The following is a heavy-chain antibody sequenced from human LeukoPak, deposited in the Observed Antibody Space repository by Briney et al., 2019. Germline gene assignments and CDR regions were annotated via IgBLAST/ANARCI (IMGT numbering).Heavy chain of an antibody. CDR2: IKQDGSEK. J-gene: IGHJ6*03. Sequence: GGSLRLSCAASGFTFSSYWMSWVRQAPGKGLEWVANIKQDGSEKYYVDSVKGRFTISRDNAKNSLYLQMNSLRAEDTAVYYCASIAAVGRYYMDVWGKGTTVTVSS. D-gene: IGHD6-13*01. CDR3: ASIAAVGRYYMDV. V-gene: IGHV3-7*01. CDR1: GFTFSSYW.